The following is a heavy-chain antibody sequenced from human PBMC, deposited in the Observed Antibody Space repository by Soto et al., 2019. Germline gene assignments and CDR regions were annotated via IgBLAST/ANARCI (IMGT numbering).Heavy chain of an antibody. CDR1: GVSIMGHD. CDR3: ARVGSSAWYTDY. V-gene: IGHV4-59*11. CDR2: IFYSGST. Sequence: PAGTXSLACAFSGVSIMGHDLVWIRQPPGEGMEWIGYIFYSGSTTYNPSLKRRVTISVDTSKNQFSLRLSSVTAADTAVYYCARVGSSAWYTDYWGQGTLVTVSS. J-gene: IGHJ4*02. D-gene: IGHD6-19*01.